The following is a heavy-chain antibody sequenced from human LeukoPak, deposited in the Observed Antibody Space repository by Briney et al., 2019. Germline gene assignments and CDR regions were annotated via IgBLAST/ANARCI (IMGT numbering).Heavy chain of an antibody. V-gene: IGHV3-30*03. CDR1: GFTFSNYY. CDR3: ARVRPDSHYYYYGMDV. Sequence: PGGSLRLSCVASGFTFSNYYMHWVRQAPGKGLEWVAIISDDGERKFYADSVRGRITISRDNSKNTLYLQMNSLRAEDTAVYYCARVRPDSHYYYYGMDVWGQGTTVTVSS. J-gene: IGHJ6*02. CDR2: ISDDGERK.